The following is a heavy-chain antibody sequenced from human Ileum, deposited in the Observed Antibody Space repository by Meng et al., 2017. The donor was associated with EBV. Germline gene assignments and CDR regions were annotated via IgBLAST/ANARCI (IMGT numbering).Heavy chain of an antibody. J-gene: IGHJ5*02. V-gene: IGHV4-34*01. Sequence: QVGLQQWGTGLLKPSETLSLTCAVYGGSFNDYYWTWLRQPPGKGLEWIGEIDQSGYTKFNPSLSSRATISRDTSNNQFSLRLNSVTAADTALYYCARYGRCNGNSFYCFDPWGQGTLVTVSS. CDR1: GGSFNDYY. D-gene: IGHD4-23*01. CDR3: ARYGRCNGNSFYCFDP. CDR2: IDQSGYT.